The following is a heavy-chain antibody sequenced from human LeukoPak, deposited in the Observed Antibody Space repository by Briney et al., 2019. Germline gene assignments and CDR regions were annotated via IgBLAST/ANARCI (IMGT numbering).Heavy chain of an antibody. CDR1: GGSISSYY. J-gene: IGHJ3*02. CDR2: IYYSGST. D-gene: IGHD6-13*01. Sequence: PSETLSLTCTVSGGSISSYYWGWIRQPPGKGLEWIGYIYYSGSTNYNPSLKSRVTISVGTSKNQFSLKLSSVTAADTAVYYCARDGRSSWEVSYAFDIWGQGTMVTVSS. V-gene: IGHV4-59*01. CDR3: ARDGRSSWEVSYAFDI.